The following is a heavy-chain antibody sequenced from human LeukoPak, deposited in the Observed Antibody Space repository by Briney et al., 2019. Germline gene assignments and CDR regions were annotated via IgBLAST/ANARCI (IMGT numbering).Heavy chain of an antibody. D-gene: IGHD3/OR15-3a*01. Sequence: SETLSLTCTVSGGSISSYYWSWIRQPPGKGREWIGYIYYSGSTNYNPSLKSRVTMSVDTSKNQFSLKLSSVTAADTAVYYCARTVTGYYTLYYYMDVWGKGTTVTVSS. CDR1: GGSISSYY. J-gene: IGHJ6*03. CDR2: IYYSGST. V-gene: IGHV4-59*12. CDR3: ARTVTGYYTLYYYMDV.